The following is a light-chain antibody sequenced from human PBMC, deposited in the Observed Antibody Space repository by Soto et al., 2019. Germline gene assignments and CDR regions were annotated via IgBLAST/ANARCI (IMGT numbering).Light chain of an antibody. J-gene: IGLJ3*02. CDR1: SSNIGAGYD. CDR2: GNS. CDR3: QSYDSSPSGWV. V-gene: IGLV1-40*01. Sequence: QSVLTQPPSVSGAPGQRVTISCTESSSNIGAGYDVHWYQQLPGTAPKLLIYGNSNRPSGVPDRFSGSKSGTSASLAITGLQAEDEADYYCQSYDSSPSGWVFGGGTQLTVL.